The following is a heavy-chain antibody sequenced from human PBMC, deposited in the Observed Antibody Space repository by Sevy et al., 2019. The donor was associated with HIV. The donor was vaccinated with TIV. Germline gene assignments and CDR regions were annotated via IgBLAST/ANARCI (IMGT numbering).Heavy chain of an antibody. Sequence: GGSLRLSCAASGFTFSSYDMHWVRQATGKGLEWVSAIGTAGDTYYPGTVKGRFTISRENAKNSLYLQMNSLRAGDTAVYYCARGVSSGNYYDSSGSVSDNWFDPGAREPWSPSPQ. CDR3: ARGVSSGNYYDSSGSVSDNWFDP. CDR2: IGTAGDT. D-gene: IGHD3-22*01. V-gene: IGHV3-13*01. J-gene: IGHJ5*02. CDR1: GFTFSSYD.